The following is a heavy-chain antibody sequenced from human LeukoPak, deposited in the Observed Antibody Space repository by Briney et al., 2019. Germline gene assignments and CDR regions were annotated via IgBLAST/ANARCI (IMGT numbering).Heavy chain of an antibody. CDR2: IWYDGSNK. Sequence: GGSLRLSCAASGFTFSSYGMHWVRQAPGKGLEWGAVIWYDGSNKYYADSVKGRFTISRDNSKNTLYLQMNSLRAEDTAVYYCAKDLLGTGTGPFDPWGQGTLVTVSS. CDR3: AKDLLGTGTGPFDP. CDR1: GFTFSSYG. V-gene: IGHV3-33*06. D-gene: IGHD1-7*01. J-gene: IGHJ5*02.